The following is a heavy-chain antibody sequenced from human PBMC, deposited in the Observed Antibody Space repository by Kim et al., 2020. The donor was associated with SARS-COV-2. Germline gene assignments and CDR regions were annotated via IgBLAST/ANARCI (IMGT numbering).Heavy chain of an antibody. CDR3: GKDSRGRLGNGFAN. J-gene: IGHJ1*01. Sequence: GGSLRLSCAASGFTFDDYAIHWVRQAPGKGLEWVSGISWNSASIGYADPVKGRSTISRDNAKNSLYLQMNSLRAEDTALNYCGKDSRGRLGNGFANWGQG. D-gene: IGHD2-21*01. CDR2: ISWNSASI. CDR1: GFTFDDYA. V-gene: IGHV3-9*01.